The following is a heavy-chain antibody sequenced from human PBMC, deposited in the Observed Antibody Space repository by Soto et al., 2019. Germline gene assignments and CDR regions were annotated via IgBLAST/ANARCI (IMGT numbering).Heavy chain of an antibody. CDR2: IYYSGSS. Sequence: SETLCVTCTLSPDCISISRYYWGWIRQPPGKGLEWIGNIYYSGSSYSNPSLKSRITISVDTSKNQFSLKLSSVTAADTAVYYCAGQAGGGRFNYGMDVWGQGTTVTVSS. CDR3: AGQAGGGRFNYGMDV. CDR1: PDCISISRYY. D-gene: IGHD2-15*01. J-gene: IGHJ6*02. V-gene: IGHV4-39*01.